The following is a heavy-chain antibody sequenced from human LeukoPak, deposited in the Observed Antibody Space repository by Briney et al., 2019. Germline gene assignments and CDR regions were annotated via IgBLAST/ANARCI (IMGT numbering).Heavy chain of an antibody. Sequence: SETLSLTCTVSGGSISSSSYYWGWIRQPPGKGLEWIGSIYYSGSTYYNPSLKSRVTISVDTSKNQFPLKLSSVTAADTAVYYCARRPAGTIDYWGQGTLVTVSS. CDR3: ARRPAGTIDY. J-gene: IGHJ4*02. CDR2: IYYSGST. CDR1: GGSISSSSYY. V-gene: IGHV4-39*01. D-gene: IGHD6-19*01.